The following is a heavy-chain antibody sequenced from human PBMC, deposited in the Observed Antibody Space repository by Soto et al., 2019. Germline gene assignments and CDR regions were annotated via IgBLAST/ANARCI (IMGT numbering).Heavy chain of an antibody. J-gene: IGHJ4*02. D-gene: IGHD6-19*01. CDR1: GGSISGSY. V-gene: IGHV4-59*01. Sequence: SETLSLSCSVSGGSISGSYWSWIRQSPGKGLEWLGYVYYTGSTNYSPSLRSRVSISVDTSKNEFSLRLSSVTAADTAVYFCARSVAVPGAHIDYWGQGTQVTVSS. CDR3: ARSVAVPGAHIDY. CDR2: VYYTGST.